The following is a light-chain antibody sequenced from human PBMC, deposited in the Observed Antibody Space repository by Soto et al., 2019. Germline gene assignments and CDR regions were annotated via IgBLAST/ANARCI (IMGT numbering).Light chain of an antibody. Sequence: QSVLTQPPSVSGAPGQRVTISCTGSSSNIGAGFDVHWYQQLPGTAPKLLIYGNSNRPSGVPDRFSGSRSGTSASLAITGLQAEDEADYSCQSYDSSLTGSKVFGSGTTVTVL. J-gene: IGLJ1*01. CDR3: QSYDSSLTGSKV. V-gene: IGLV1-40*01. CDR2: GNS. CDR1: SSNIGAGFD.